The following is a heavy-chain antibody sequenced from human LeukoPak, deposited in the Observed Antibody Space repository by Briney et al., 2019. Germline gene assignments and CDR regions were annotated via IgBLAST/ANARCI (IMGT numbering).Heavy chain of an antibody. Sequence: AGGSLRLSCAASGFTFSSYSMHWVRQAPGKGLEWVSCISVSTNYIYYADSVKGRFTISRDNAKNSLYLQMNSLRAEDTAIYYCAREDDWNYEDYWGQGTLVTVSS. D-gene: IGHD1-7*01. CDR2: ISVSTNYI. CDR3: AREDDWNYEDY. CDR1: GFTFSSYS. J-gene: IGHJ4*02. V-gene: IGHV3-21*01.